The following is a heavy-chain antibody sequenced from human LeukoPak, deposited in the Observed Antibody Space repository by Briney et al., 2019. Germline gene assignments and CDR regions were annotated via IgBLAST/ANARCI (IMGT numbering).Heavy chain of an antibody. CDR3: ARGRAAFDAFDI. Sequence: SVKVCCKASGYTFTSYAMDWERQAPAQGHEWMGWIDTNTGDPTYAQGFTRRLFFSLSASASTSYLQISSLKAEDTAVYYCARGRAAFDAFDIWGQGTMVTVSS. CDR2: IDTNTGDP. V-gene: IGHV7-4-1*02. J-gene: IGHJ3*02. CDR1: GYTFTSYA.